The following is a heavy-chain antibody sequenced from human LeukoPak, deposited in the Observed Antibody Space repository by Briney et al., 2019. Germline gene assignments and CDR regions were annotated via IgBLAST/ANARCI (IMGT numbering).Heavy chain of an antibody. J-gene: IGHJ4*02. CDR2: IKEDETEM. CDR3: ARVGSSWDILDY. Sequence: GGSLRLSCTASGFTFTNYWMSWVRQAPGKGLEWVANIKEDETEMRYLDSVKGRFTISRDNAKNSLYLQMDSLRAKDTAVYYCARVGSSWDILDYWGQGTLVTVSS. CDR1: GFTFTNYW. D-gene: IGHD6-13*01. V-gene: IGHV3-7*01.